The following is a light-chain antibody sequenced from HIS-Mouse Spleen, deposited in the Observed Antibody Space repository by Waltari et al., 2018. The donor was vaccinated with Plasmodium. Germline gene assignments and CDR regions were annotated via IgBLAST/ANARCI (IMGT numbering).Light chain of an antibody. Sequence: DIQMTQSPSSLSASVGDRVTTTCRASQSISSYLNWYQQKPGKAPKLLIYAASSMPSGVPSRFSGSGSGTDFTLTISSLQPEDFATYYCQQSYSTPPTFGGGTKVEIK. V-gene: IGKV1-39*01. CDR3: QQSYSTPPT. CDR2: AAS. J-gene: IGKJ4*01. CDR1: QSISSY.